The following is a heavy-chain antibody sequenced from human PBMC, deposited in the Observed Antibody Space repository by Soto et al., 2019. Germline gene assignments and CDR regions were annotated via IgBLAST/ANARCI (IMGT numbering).Heavy chain of an antibody. CDR2: INPNSGGT. D-gene: IGHD3-9*01. CDR3: ARDRAPATLRYFGFDP. CDR1: GYTFTGYY. J-gene: IGHJ5*02. Sequence: ASVKVSCKASGYTFTGYYMHWVRQAPGQGLEWMGWINPNSGGTNYAQKFQGRVTMTRDTSISTAYMELSRLRSDDTAVYYCARDRAPATLRYFGFDPWGQGTLVTVSS. V-gene: IGHV1-2*02.